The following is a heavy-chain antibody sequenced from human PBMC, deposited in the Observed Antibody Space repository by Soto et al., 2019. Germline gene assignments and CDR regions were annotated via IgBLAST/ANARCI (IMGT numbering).Heavy chain of an antibody. Sequence: EVQLLESGGGLVQPGESLKLACAASGFPFINYAMSWVRQAPGKGLEWVSTTGGGIGPYYADSVKGRFTISRDNPKNTLYLQMNSLRVEDPAVYYCAKVPDGVNSNSPYHLGQGTLVTVSS. CDR3: AKVPDGVNSNSPYH. D-gene: IGHD2-8*02. CDR2: TTGGGIGP. J-gene: IGHJ5*02. CDR1: GFPFINYA. V-gene: IGHV3-23*01.